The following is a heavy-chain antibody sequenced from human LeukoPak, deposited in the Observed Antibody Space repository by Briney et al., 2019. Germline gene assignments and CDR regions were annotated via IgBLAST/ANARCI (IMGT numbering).Heavy chain of an antibody. CDR1: GFSLSTSGAA. CDR2: IFWNDAE. Sequence: SGPTLVNPTQTLTLTCTFSGFSLSTSGAAVGWIRQPPGKAPEWLALIFWNDAERYSPSLRSRLTITKDTSKNQVVLTMTNMDPVDTGTYYCAHRRATMVRGAFISHWFDPWGQGTLVTVSS. CDR3: AHRRATMVRGAFISHWFDP. D-gene: IGHD3-10*01. V-gene: IGHV2-5*01. J-gene: IGHJ5*02.